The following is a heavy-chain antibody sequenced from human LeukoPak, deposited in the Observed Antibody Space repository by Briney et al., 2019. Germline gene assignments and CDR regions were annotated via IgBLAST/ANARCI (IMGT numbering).Heavy chain of an antibody. Sequence: PGGSLRLSCAASGFTFSSYGMHSVRQAPGKGLEWVAFIRYDGSNKYYADSVKGRFTISRDNSKNTLYLQMNSLRAEDTAVYYCAKDRGVGADAATYFDYWGQGTLVTVSS. J-gene: IGHJ4*02. CDR1: GFTFSSYG. CDR2: IRYDGSNK. D-gene: IGHD1-26*01. CDR3: AKDRGVGADAATYFDY. V-gene: IGHV3-30*02.